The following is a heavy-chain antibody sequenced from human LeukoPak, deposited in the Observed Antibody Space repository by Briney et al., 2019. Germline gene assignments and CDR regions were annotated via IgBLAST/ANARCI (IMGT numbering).Heavy chain of an antibody. Sequence: ASVRVSCTPSGHTFTNSDINWVRQAAGQGLEWMAWMSPSTGNTGYAQKFHGRVTVTGDTCMNIAYLELSSLRSEDTAVYYCVKWGQWGQGTLVTVSS. CDR3: VKWGQ. D-gene: IGHD2-8*01. CDR2: MSPSTGNT. V-gene: IGHV1-8*01. J-gene: IGHJ4*02. CDR1: GHTFTNSD.